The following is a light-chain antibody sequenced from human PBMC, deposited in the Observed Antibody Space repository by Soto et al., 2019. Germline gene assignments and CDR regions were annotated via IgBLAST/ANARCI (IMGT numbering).Light chain of an antibody. CDR2: AAS. Sequence: DIQMTQSPSSLSASVGDRVTITCQASQDISNYLAWYQQIPGKVPKLLISAASILQSGVPSRFSVSGSGTNFTLTISSLQPEAVATYYCQKYTSVPTVGGGIKVEIK. J-gene: IGKJ4*01. CDR1: QDISNY. CDR3: QKYTSVPT. V-gene: IGKV1-27*01.